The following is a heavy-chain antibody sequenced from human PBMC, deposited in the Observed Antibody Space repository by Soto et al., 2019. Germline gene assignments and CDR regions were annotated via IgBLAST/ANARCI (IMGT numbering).Heavy chain of an antibody. Sequence: QVQLQESGPGLVKPSQTLSLTCTVSGGSISSGGYYWSWIRQHPGKGLEWIGYIYYSGGTYYNPSLKSRVTISVDTSKNQFSLKLSSVTAADTAVYYCARGSYSSYWYFDLWGRGTLVTVSS. D-gene: IGHD5-18*01. V-gene: IGHV4-31*03. CDR2: IYYSGGT. J-gene: IGHJ2*01. CDR1: GGSISSGGYY. CDR3: ARGSYSSYWYFDL.